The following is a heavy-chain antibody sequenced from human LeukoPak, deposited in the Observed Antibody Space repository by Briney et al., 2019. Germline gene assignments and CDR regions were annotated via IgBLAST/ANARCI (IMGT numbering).Heavy chain of an antibody. V-gene: IGHV3-23*01. CDR1: GFTFSNYA. J-gene: IGHJ6*04. CDR3: AELGITMIGGV. D-gene: IGHD3-10*02. Sequence: QTGGSLRLSCAASGFTFSNYAMSWVRQAPGKGLEWVSGISGSGAYSYYADSVKGRFTISRDNAKNSLYLQMNSLRAEDTAVYYCAELGITMIGGVWGKGTTVTISS. CDR2: ISGSGAYS.